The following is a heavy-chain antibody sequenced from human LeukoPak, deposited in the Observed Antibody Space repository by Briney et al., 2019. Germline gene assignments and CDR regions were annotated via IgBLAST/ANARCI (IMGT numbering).Heavy chain of an antibody. V-gene: IGHV1-18*01. CDR1: GYTFTSYG. CDR2: ISAYNGNT. D-gene: IGHD2-15*01. CDR3: ARESCSGGSCYCNY. J-gene: IGHJ4*02. Sequence: ASVKVSCKASGYTFTSYGISWVRQAPGQGLEWMGWISAYNGNTNYAQKLQGRVTMTTDTSTSTAYMELRSLRSDDTAVYYCARESCSGGSCYCNYWGQGTLVTVSS.